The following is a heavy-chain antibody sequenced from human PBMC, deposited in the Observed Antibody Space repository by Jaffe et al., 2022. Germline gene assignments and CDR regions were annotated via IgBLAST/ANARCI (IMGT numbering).Heavy chain of an antibody. CDR1: GFTFDDYT. CDR3: AKDIHPVYIVGDSSSWYLRGEYDY. V-gene: IGHV3-43*01. Sequence: EVQLVESGGVVVQPGGSLRLSCAASGFTFDDYTMHWVRQAPGKGLEWVSLISWDGGSTYYADSVKGRFTISRDNSKNSLYLQMNSLRTEDTALYYCAKDIHPVYIVGDSSSWYLRGEYDYWGQGTLVTVSS. D-gene: IGHD6-13*01. J-gene: IGHJ4*02. CDR2: ISWDGGST.